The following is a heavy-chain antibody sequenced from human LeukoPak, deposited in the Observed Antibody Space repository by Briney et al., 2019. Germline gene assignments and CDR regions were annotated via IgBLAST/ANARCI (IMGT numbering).Heavy chain of an antibody. V-gene: IGHV1-46*01. CDR3: ARGRAATPYYYYYGMDV. CDR2: INPSGGST. Sequence: EASVKVSCKASGYTFTSYYMHWVRQAPGQGLEWMGIINPSGGSTNYAQKFQGRVTITADKSTSTAYMELSSLRSEDTAVYYCARGRAATPYYYYYGMDVWGQGTTVTVSS. CDR1: GYTFTSYY. J-gene: IGHJ6*02. D-gene: IGHD2-15*01.